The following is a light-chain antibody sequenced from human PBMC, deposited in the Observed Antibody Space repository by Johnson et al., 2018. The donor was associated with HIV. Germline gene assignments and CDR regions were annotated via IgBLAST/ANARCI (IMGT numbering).Light chain of an antibody. CDR2: ENN. V-gene: IGLV1-51*02. Sequence: QSVLTQPPSVSAAPGQKVTISCSGSSSNIGNNYISWYQQHPGTAPKLLIYENNKRPSGSPDRFSGSKCGKSATLCITGIQTGDEADYYCGTWDSSLIADVFGTGTKVTVL. CDR1: SSNIGNNY. CDR3: GTWDSSLIADV. J-gene: IGLJ1*01.